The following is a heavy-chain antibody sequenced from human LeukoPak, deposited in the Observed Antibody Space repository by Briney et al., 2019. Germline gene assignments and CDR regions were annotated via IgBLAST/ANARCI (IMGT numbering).Heavy chain of an antibody. Sequence: RPSETLSLTCTVSGGSTSSYYWSWIRQPPGKGLEWIGYIYYSGSTNYNPSLKSRVTISVDTSKNQFSLKLSSVTAADTAVYYCARDMESSGWFPLDYWGQGTLVTVSS. V-gene: IGHV4-59*01. CDR2: IYYSGST. D-gene: IGHD6-19*01. J-gene: IGHJ4*02. CDR3: ARDMESSGWFPLDY. CDR1: GGSTSSYY.